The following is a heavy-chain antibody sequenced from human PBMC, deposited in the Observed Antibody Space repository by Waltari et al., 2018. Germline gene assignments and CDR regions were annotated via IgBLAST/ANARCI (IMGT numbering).Heavy chain of an antibody. V-gene: IGHV3-7*01. CDR2: IKQDGSEK. CDR1: GFTFSSYG. Sequence: EVQLVESGGGLVQPGGSLRLSCAASGFTFSSYGLNWVRQAPGEGLEWVANIKQDGSEKYYVDSVKGRFTISRDNAKNSLYLQMNSLRAEDTAVYYCARGLSSAFDIWGQGTMVTVSS. CDR3: ARGLSSAFDI. J-gene: IGHJ3*02.